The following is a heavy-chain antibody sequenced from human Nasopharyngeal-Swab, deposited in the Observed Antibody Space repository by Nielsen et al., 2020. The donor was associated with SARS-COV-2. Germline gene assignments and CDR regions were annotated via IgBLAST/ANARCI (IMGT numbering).Heavy chain of an antibody. J-gene: IGHJ5*02. D-gene: IGHD6-19*01. Sequence: SVKVSCKASGGTFSSYAISWVRQAPGQGLEWMGRIIPIHRMANYAQKFQGRVTITADKSTSTAYMQLNSLRSEDTAVYYCARDLAGGGVTGTSWFDPWGQGTLVTVSP. CDR3: ARDLAGGGVTGTSWFDP. CDR1: GGTFSSYA. V-gene: IGHV1-69*04. CDR2: IIPIHRMA.